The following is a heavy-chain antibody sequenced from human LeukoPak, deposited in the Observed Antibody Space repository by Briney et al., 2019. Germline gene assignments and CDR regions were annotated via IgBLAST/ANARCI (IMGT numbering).Heavy chain of an antibody. CDR2: ISGSGGST. CDR3: AKRGVQQWLVDWYFDY. D-gene: IGHD6-19*01. V-gene: IGHV3-23*01. J-gene: IGHJ4*02. Sequence: GGSLRLSCAASGFIFYNYAMSWARQAPGKGLEWVSGISGSGGSTYYAESVKGRFTISRDDSTLYLQMNSLRAEDTAVYYCAKRGVQQWLVDWYFDYWGQGTLVTVSS. CDR1: GFIFYNYA.